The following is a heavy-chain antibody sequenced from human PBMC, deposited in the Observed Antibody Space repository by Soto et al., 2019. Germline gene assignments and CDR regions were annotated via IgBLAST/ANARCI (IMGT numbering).Heavy chain of an antibody. V-gene: IGHV4-61*05. D-gene: IGHD3-10*01. Sequence: PSETLSLTCTVSGGSISSSSYYWGWIRQPPGKGLEWIGYIYYSGSTNYNPSLKSRVTISVDTSKNQFSLKLSSVTAADSAVYYCARKTIPMDHNWFDLWGRGTLVTVSS. CDR3: ARKTIPMDHNWFDL. CDR2: IYYSGST. J-gene: IGHJ2*01. CDR1: GGSISSSSYY.